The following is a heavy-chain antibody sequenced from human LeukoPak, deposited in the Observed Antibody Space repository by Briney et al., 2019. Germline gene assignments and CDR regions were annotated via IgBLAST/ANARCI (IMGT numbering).Heavy chain of an antibody. CDR1: GFTFSSYG. CDR2: IRYDGSNK. J-gene: IGHJ5*02. V-gene: IGHV3-30*02. CDR3: AKDPLRYSSSSWFDP. D-gene: IGHD6-6*01. Sequence: GGSLRLSCAASGFTFSSYGMHWVRQAPGKGLEWVAFIRYDGSNKYYADSVEGRFTISRDNSKNTLYLQMNSLRAEDTAVYYCAKDPLRYSSSSWFDPWGQGTLVTVSS.